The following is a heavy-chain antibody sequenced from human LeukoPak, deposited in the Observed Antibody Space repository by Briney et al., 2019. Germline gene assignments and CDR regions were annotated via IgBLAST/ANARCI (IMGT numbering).Heavy chain of an antibody. J-gene: IGHJ5*02. CDR3: ARGVGLWFGEPYNWFDP. CDR1: GGSFSDYY. CDR2: INHIGST. V-gene: IGHV4-34*01. Sequence: SETLSLTCGVYGGSFSDYYWAWIRQSPGKGLKWIGEINHIGSTNYNPSLKSRVTISVDTSKRQFSLKLSSVTAADTAVYYCARGVGLWFGEPYNWFDPWGQGTLVTVSS. D-gene: IGHD3-10*01.